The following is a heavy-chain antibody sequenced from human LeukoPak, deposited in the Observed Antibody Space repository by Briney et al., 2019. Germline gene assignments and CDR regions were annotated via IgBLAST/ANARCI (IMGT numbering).Heavy chain of an antibody. CDR1: GFTFSSYW. D-gene: IGHD3-9*01. CDR3: ARENDILTGSYYFDY. J-gene: IGHJ4*02. CDR2: IKQDGSEK. V-gene: IGHV3-7*01. Sequence: GGSLRLSCAASGFTFSSYWMSWVRQAPGKGLEWVANIKQDGSEKYYVDSVKGRFTISRDNAKNSLCLQMNSLRAEDTAVYYCARENDILTGSYYFDYWGRGTLVTVSS.